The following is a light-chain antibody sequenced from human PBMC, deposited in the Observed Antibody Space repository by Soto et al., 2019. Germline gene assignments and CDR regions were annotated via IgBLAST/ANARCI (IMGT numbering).Light chain of an antibody. Sequence: EIVLTQSPGTLSLSPGERATLSCRASQSVSSSYLAWYQQKHGQAPRLLIYGASSRATGIPDRFSGSGSGTDFTLTSSRLEHEDFAVYYCQQYGSSPSFGPGTKVDIK. CDR2: GAS. J-gene: IGKJ3*01. V-gene: IGKV3-20*01. CDR1: QSVSSSY. CDR3: QQYGSSPS.